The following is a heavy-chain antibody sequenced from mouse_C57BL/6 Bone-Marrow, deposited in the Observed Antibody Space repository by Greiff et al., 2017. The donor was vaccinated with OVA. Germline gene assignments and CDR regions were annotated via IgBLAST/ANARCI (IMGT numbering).Heavy chain of an antibody. D-gene: IGHD1-1*01. J-gene: IGHJ1*03. V-gene: IGHV1-19*01. CDR1: GYTFTDYY. CDR3: ARSYYYGSSYYWYFDV. Sequence: VQLKQSGPVLVKPGASVKMSCKASGYTFTDYYMNWVKQSHGKSLEWIGVINPYNGGTSYNQKFKGKATLTVDKSSSTAYMELNSLTSEDSAVYYCARSYYYGSSYYWYFDVWGTGTTVTVSS. CDR2: INPYNGGT.